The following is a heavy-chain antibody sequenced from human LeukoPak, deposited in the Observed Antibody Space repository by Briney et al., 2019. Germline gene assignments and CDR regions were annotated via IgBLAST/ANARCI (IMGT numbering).Heavy chain of an antibody. CDR1: GYTFTGYC. CDR2: INPNSGCT. Sequence: ASVKVSCKASGYTFTGYCMHWVRQAPGQGREWMGWINPNSGCTNYAQKFQGRVTMNRDTSISKAYMELRRLTSDDTAVYYCARGVLLEYYYDSSGYYLLDYWGQGTLVTVSS. D-gene: IGHD3-22*01. V-gene: IGHV1-2*02. CDR3: ARGVLLEYYYDSSGYYLLDY. J-gene: IGHJ4*02.